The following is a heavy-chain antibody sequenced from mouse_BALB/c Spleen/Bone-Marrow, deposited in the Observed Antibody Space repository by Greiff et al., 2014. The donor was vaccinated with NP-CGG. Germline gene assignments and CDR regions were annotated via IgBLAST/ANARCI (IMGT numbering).Heavy chain of an antibody. CDR1: GYTFTDYN. CDR2: IYPHNGGN. V-gene: IGHV1S29*02. CDR3: ARSRGTTATTYYFDY. D-gene: IGHD1-2*01. J-gene: IGHJ2*01. Sequence: VQLQQSGPELVRPGASVKISCKASGYTFTDYNMHWVKQSHGKSLEWIVYIYPHNGGNGYNQKFKNKATLTVDSSSSTAYMELRSLTSEDSAVYYCARSRGTTATTYYFDYWGQGTTHTVSS.